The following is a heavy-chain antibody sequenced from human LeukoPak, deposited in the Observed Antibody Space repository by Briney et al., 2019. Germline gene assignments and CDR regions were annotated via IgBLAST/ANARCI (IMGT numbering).Heavy chain of an antibody. D-gene: IGHD5-12*01. Sequence: SETLSLTCTVSGGSISSYYWSWIRQPPGKGLEWIGYIYYSGTTNYNPSLKSRVTISVDTSKNQFSLKLSSVTAADTAVYYCASGYSGYDLFDYWGQGTLVTVSS. CDR1: GGSISSYY. CDR2: IYYSGTT. CDR3: ASGYSGYDLFDY. V-gene: IGHV4-59*08. J-gene: IGHJ4*02.